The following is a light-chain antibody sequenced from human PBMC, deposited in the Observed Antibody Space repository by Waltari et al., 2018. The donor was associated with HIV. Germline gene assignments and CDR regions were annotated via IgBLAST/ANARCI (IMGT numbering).Light chain of an antibody. V-gene: IGLV1-47*01. J-gene: IGLJ3*02. CDR3: AAWDDSLSGWV. CDR2: RNN. CDR1: SSHIGRNY. Sequence: QAVLTQPPSASGTPGQRVNISCSGCSSHIGRNYVYWYQQLPGTAPKLLIYRNNQRPSGVPYRFSGSKSGTSASLAISGLRSEDEADYYCAAWDDSLSGWVFGGGTKLTVL.